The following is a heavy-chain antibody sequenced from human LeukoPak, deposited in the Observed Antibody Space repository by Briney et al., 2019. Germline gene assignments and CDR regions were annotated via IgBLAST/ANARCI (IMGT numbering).Heavy chain of an antibody. J-gene: IGHJ4*02. V-gene: IGHV3-30*03. CDR3: VRPNRIYDFWSGYFDY. CDR1: GFTFSSYG. D-gene: IGHD3-3*01. CDR2: ISYDGSNK. Sequence: GGSLRLSCAASGFTFSSYGMHWVRQAPGKGLEWVAVISYDGSNKYYADSVKGRFTISRDNSKNTLYLQMNSLRAEDTAVYYCVRPNRIYDFWSGYFDYWGQGTLVTVSS.